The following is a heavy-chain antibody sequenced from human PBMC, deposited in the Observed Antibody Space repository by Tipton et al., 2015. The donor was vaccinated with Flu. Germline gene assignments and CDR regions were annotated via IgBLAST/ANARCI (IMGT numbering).Heavy chain of an antibody. V-gene: IGHV1-18*01. J-gene: IGHJ4*02. CDR3: VCDPLSGAYPNY. CDR2: ISSDSGDT. D-gene: IGHD1-26*01. Sequence: QLVQSGAEVKKPGASVKVSCKASGYTFGKFGINWVRQAPGQRLEWMGWISSDSGDTKYAQNLQGRVTMTTDTSTATAYLELRSLTSDDAAVYFCVCDPLSGAYPNYWGQGTPVIVSS. CDR1: GYTFGKFG.